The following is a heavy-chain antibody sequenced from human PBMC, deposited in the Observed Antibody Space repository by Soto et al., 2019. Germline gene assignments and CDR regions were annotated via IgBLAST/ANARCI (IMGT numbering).Heavy chain of an antibody. Sequence: GASVEVSCEASGYTFTSYGMSWVRQAPGQGLEWMGWISAYNGNTNYAQKLQGRVTMTTDTSTSTAYMELRSLRSDDTAVYYCARGSVGIAAADTNPFDYWGQGTLVTVSS. CDR2: ISAYNGNT. J-gene: IGHJ4*02. V-gene: IGHV1-18*04. CDR1: GYTFTSYG. CDR3: ARGSVGIAAADTNPFDY. D-gene: IGHD6-13*01.